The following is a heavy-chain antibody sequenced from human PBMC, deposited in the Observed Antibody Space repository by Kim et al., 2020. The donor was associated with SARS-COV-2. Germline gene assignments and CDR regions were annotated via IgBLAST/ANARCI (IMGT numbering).Heavy chain of an antibody. V-gene: IGHV3-33*06. CDR2: IWYDGSNT. Sequence: GGSLRLSCAASGFTFSSYAMHWVRQAPGKGLEWVAVIWYDGSNTYYADSVKGRFTISRDNSKNTLYLQMNSLRAEDTAVYYCAKGVGTMVQGVPYYYYSRAGWGAGATVTLSS. J-gene: IGHJ6*04. CDR3: AKGVGTMVQGVPYYYYSRAG. CDR1: GFTFSSYA. D-gene: IGHD3-10*01.